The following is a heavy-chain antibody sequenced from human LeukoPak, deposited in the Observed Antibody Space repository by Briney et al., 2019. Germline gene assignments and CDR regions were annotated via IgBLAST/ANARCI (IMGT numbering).Heavy chain of an antibody. CDR2: IYYSGST. J-gene: IGHJ4*02. CDR1: GGSISSYY. V-gene: IGHV4-59*01. D-gene: IGHD6-13*01. CDR3: AREGSWTDY. Sequence: SETLSLTCTVSGGSISSYYWSWIRQPPGKGLEWIGYIYYSGSTNYNPSLKGRVTISVDTSKNQFSLKLSSVTAADTAVYYRAREGSWTDYWGQGTLVTVSS.